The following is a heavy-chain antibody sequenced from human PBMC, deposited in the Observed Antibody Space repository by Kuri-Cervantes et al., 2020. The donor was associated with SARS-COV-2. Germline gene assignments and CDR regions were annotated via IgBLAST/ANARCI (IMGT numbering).Heavy chain of an antibody. J-gene: IGHJ6*03. CDR1: GFTFSSYS. CDR2: ISSSSSYI. Sequence: GESLKISCAASGFTFSSYSMNWVRQAPGKGLEWVSSISSSSSYIYYADSVKGRFTISRDNAKNSLYLQMNSLRAEDTAVYYCAKPPHCSSTSCYGGYYMDVWGKGTTVTVSS. CDR3: AKPPHCSSTSCYGGYYMDV. V-gene: IGHV3-21*04. D-gene: IGHD2-2*01.